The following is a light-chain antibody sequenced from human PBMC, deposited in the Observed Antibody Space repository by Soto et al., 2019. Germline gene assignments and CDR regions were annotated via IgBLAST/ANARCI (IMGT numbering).Light chain of an antibody. J-gene: IGLJ1*01. CDR2: DVS. Sequence: SELRQVGYVCSSRGPSSTISCTGTSSDVGGYNYVSWYQQHPGKAPKLMIYDVSNRPSGVSNRFSGSKSGNTASLTISGLQAEDEADYYCSSYTSSSTGVFGTGTKVTVL. V-gene: IGLV2-14*01. CDR3: SSYTSSSTGV. CDR1: SSDVGGYNY.